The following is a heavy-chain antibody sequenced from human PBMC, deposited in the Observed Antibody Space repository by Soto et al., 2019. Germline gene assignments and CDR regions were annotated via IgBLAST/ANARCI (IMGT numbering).Heavy chain of an antibody. J-gene: IGHJ4*02. D-gene: IGHD3-9*01. Sequence: ASVKVSCKASGYTFTSYAMHWVRQAPGQRLEWMGWINAGNGNTKYSQKFQGRVTITRDTSASTAYMELSSLRSEDTAVYYCARDTLLRYFDWLPPGDYFDYWGQRTLVTVSS. CDR1: GYTFTSYA. CDR3: ARDTLLRYFDWLPPGDYFDY. CDR2: INAGNGNT. V-gene: IGHV1-3*01.